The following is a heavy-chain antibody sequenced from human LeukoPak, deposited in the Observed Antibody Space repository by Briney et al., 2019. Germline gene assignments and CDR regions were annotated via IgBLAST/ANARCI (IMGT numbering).Heavy chain of an antibody. CDR2: IYTSGST. V-gene: IGHV4-4*07. CDR3: ARHHYDFWSGHPTYFDY. D-gene: IGHD3-3*01. Sequence: SETLSLTCTVSGGSISSYYWSWIRQPAGKGLEWIGRIYTSGSTNYNPSLKSRVTMSVDTSKNQFSLKLSSVTAADTAVYYCARHHYDFWSGHPTYFDYWGQGTLVTVSS. J-gene: IGHJ4*02. CDR1: GGSISSYY.